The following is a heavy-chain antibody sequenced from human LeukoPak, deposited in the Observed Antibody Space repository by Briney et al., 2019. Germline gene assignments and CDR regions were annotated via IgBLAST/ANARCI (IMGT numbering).Heavy chain of an antibody. CDR1: GVSITSRSYY. Sequence: PSETLSLTCTGSGVSITSRSYYWGWIRHPPGKWLEWIGSIYYSGSTYYNPSLKSRVTISVDTSKNQFSLKLSSVTAADTAVYYCARRDSSGVVPRWDYWGQGTLVTVSS. CDR3: ARRDSSGVVPRWDY. V-gene: IGHV4-39*01. CDR2: IYYSGST. J-gene: IGHJ4*02. D-gene: IGHD6-19*01.